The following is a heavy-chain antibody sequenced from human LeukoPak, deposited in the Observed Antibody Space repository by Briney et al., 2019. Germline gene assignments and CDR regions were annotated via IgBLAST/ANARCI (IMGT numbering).Heavy chain of an antibody. V-gene: IGHV4-59*01. D-gene: IGHD6-19*01. CDR1: GGSISSYY. J-gene: IGHJ4*01. CDR2: IYYTGNT. CDR3: AGSPNPYYFDF. Sequence: SETLSLTCTVSGGSISSYYWSLIRQSPEKGLEWIGYIYYTGNTNYNPSLKSRVTILVDASKNQFSLNLSSVTAADTAMYYCAGSPNPYYFDFWGHGSLVTVSS.